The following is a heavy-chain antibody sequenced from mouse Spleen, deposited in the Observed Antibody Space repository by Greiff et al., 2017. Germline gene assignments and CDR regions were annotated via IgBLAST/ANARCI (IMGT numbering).Heavy chain of an antibody. V-gene: IGHV1-81*01. CDR2: IYPRSGNT. Sequence: VQVVESGAELARPGASVKLSCKASGYTFTSYGISWVKQRTGQGLEWIGEIYPRSGNTYYNEKFKGKATLTADKSSSTAYMELRSLTSEDSAVYFCARGVTTVVVPFDYWGQGTTLTVSS. CDR1: GYTFTSYG. D-gene: IGHD1-1*01. CDR3: ARGVTTVVVPFDY. J-gene: IGHJ2*01.